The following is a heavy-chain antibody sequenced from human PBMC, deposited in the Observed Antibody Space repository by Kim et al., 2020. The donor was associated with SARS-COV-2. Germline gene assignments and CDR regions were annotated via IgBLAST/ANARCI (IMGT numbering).Heavy chain of an antibody. Sequence: AHAVKGRFTIARGKSKNTVYLEMSNLRGDDTALYYCAKDSGYDYGNAFDIWGQGTMVTVSP. J-gene: IGHJ3*02. D-gene: IGHD5-12*01. CDR3: AKDSGYDYGNAFDI. V-gene: IGHV3-23*01.